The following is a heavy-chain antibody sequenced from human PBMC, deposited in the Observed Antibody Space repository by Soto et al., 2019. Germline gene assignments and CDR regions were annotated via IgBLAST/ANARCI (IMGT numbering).Heavy chain of an antibody. J-gene: IGHJ5*02. V-gene: IGHV3-23*01. D-gene: IGHD5-18*01. Sequence: PGGSLRLSCAASGFTFSSYAMSWVRQAPGKGLEWVSAISGSGGSTYYADSVKGRFTISRDNSKNTLYLQMNSLRAEDTAVYYCAKERGYLIQQKNWFDPWGQGTLVTVSS. CDR1: GFTFSSYA. CDR2: ISGSGGST. CDR3: AKERGYLIQQKNWFDP.